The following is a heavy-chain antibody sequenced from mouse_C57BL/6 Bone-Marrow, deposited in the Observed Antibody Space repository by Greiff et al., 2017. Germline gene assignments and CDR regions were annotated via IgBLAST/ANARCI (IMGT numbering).Heavy chain of an antibody. CDR2: IYPRDGST. CDR3: ARLEFDGSGGDWYFDV. V-gene: IGHV1-85*01. J-gene: IGHJ1*03. Sequence: QVQLKESGPELVKPGASVKLSCKASGYTFTSYDINWVKQRPGQGLEGIGWIYPRDGSTKYNEKFKGKATLTVDTSSSTAYMELHSLASADSAVYFCARLEFDGSGGDWYFDVWGTGTTVTVSS. D-gene: IGHD1-1*01. CDR1: GYTFTSYD.